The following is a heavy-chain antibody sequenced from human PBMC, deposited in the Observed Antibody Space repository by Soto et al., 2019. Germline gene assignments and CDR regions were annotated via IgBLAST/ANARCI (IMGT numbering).Heavy chain of an antibody. CDR3: AKEVPTDIVATISLSGDDAFDI. CDR1: GFTFSSYA. D-gene: IGHD5-12*01. CDR2: ISGSGGST. Sequence: GGSLRLSCAASGFTFSSYAMSWVRQAPGKGLEWVSAISGSGGSTYYADSVKGRFTISRDNSKNTLYLQMNSLRAEDTAVYYCAKEVPTDIVATISLSGDDAFDIWGQGTMVTVSS. J-gene: IGHJ3*02. V-gene: IGHV3-23*01.